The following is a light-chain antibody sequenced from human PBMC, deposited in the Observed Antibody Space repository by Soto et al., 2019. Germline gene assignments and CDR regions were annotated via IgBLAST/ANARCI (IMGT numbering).Light chain of an antibody. CDR1: SSDVGGYNY. Sequence: QSALPQPPSASGSPGQSVAISCTGTSSDVGGYNYVSWYQQHPGKAPKLMIYEVNKRPSGVPDRFSGSKSGNTASLTVSGLQAEDEADYYCSSYAGSSNVFGTGTKSPS. CDR2: EVN. V-gene: IGLV2-8*01. CDR3: SSYAGSSNV. J-gene: IGLJ1*01.